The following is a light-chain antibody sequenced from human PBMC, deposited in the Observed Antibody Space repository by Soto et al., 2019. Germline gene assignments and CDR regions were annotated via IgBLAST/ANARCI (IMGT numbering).Light chain of an antibody. J-gene: IGKJ4*01. Sequence: EIVLTQSPGTLSLSPGERATLSCRASQSVSSALLAWYQQKPGQAPRLLIYRASTRATGIPDRFTGSGSGTDFTVTISRLEPEDFAVYYCQQYESSPLTFGGGTKVEIK. CDR1: QSVSSAL. CDR3: QQYESSPLT. V-gene: IGKV3-20*01. CDR2: RAS.